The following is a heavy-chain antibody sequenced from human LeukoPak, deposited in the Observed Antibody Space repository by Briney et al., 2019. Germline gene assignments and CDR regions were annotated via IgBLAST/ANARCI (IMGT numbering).Heavy chain of an antibody. CDR1: GFTFSSYA. CDR2: ISGSGGST. Sequence: GGSLRLSCAASGFTFSSYAMSWVRQAPGKGLEWVSAISGSGGSTYYADSVKGRFTISRDNSKNTLYLQMNSLRAEDTAVYYCARVDYYDSSGYYYGMDVWGQGTTVTVSS. D-gene: IGHD3-22*01. CDR3: ARVDYYDSSGYYYGMDV. J-gene: IGHJ6*02. V-gene: IGHV3-23*01.